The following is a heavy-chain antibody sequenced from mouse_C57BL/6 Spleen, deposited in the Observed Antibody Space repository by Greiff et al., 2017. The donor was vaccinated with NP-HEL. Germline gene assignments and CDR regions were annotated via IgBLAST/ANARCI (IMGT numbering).Heavy chain of an antibody. CDR2: INPNNGGT. Sequence: DVQLQESGPELVKPGASVKMSCKASGYTFTDYNMHWVKQSHGKSLEWIGYINPNNGGTSYNQKFKGKATLTVNKSSSTAYMELRSLTSEDSAVYYCAREGGLLRHYFDYWGQGTTLTVSS. D-gene: IGHD1-2*01. CDR1: GYTFTDYN. J-gene: IGHJ2*01. CDR3: AREGGLLRHYFDY. V-gene: IGHV1-22*01.